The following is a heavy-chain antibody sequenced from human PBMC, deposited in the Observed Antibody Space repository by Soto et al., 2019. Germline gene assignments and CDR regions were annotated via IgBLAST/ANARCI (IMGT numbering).Heavy chain of an antibody. Sequence: GGSLRLSCTASGFTFSSYTMHWVRQAPGKGLEWVALISFDGSKKYYADSVKDRFTVSRDNSKNTLYVQMNSLRPEDTAVYYCARERIAVAGLNWFDPWGQGTLVTVSS. CDR3: ARERIAVAGLNWFDP. CDR2: ISFDGSKK. J-gene: IGHJ5*02. V-gene: IGHV3-30-3*01. CDR1: GFTFSSYT. D-gene: IGHD6-19*01.